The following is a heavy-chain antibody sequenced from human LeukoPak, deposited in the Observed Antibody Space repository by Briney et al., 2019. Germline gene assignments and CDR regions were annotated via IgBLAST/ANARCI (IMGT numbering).Heavy chain of an antibody. D-gene: IGHD3-16*01. CDR1: GFTFTSSA. Sequence: SVKVSCKASGFTFTSSAVQWVRQARGQRLEWIGWIVVGSGNTNYAQKFQERVTITRDMSTSTAYMELSSLRAEDTAVYYCARDLGMGIYGMDVWGQGTTVTVSS. J-gene: IGHJ6*02. CDR2: IVVGSGNT. CDR3: ARDLGMGIYGMDV. V-gene: IGHV1-58*01.